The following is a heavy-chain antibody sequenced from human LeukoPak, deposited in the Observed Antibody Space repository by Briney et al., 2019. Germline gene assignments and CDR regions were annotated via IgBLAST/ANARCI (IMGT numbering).Heavy chain of an antibody. Sequence: PGWSVSLSCAASGLRFSGSAKHWVGQDPGKGLEHVSAVRGDGGSTFYAQSLKGPFTISRDNAKNSLFLQMNSLRADDTAVYSCARVLLGMSAFDLWGQGTMVSVSS. CDR2: VRGDGGST. CDR1: GLRFSGSA. D-gene: IGHD3-9*01. CDR3: ARVLLGMSAFDL. V-gene: IGHV3-64*01. J-gene: IGHJ3*01.